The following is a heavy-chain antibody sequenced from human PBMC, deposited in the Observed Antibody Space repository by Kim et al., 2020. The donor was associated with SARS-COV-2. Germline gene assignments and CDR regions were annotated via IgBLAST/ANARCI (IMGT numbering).Heavy chain of an antibody. Sequence: GGSLRLSCAASGFTFSSYAMSWVRQAPGKGLEWVSAISGSGGSTYYADSVKGRFTISRDNSKNTLYLQMNSLRAEDTAVYYCAKHIVVVPAAIDYFDYWGQGTLVTVSS. CDR2: ISGSGGST. J-gene: IGHJ4*02. CDR1: GFTFSSYA. CDR3: AKHIVVVPAAIDYFDY. V-gene: IGHV3-23*01. D-gene: IGHD2-2*01.